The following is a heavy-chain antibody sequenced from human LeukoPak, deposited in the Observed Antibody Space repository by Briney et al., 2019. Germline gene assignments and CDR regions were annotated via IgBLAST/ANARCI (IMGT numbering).Heavy chain of an antibody. Sequence: GGSLRLSCAACGFTFSHYSIDWVRQAPGKGLERVASITSSSSHIYYADSVKGRFTISGDNAKNEVYLQMNSLRGEDTAIYYCARVMMGATVTTFHYYCMDVWGVGTTVTVSS. CDR2: ITSSSSHI. J-gene: IGHJ6*03. CDR3: ARVMMGATVTTFHYYCMDV. CDR1: GFTFSHYS. D-gene: IGHD4-11*01. V-gene: IGHV3-21*01.